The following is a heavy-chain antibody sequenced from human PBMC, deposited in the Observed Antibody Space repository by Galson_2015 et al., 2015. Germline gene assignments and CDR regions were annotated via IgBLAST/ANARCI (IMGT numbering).Heavy chain of an antibody. CDR2: INCDGGNK. V-gene: IGHV1-46*01. D-gene: IGHD6-19*01. CDR3: TREPVAGRNGWCDP. CDR1: GYTFTNYF. J-gene: IGHJ5*02. Sequence: SVKVSCKASGYTFTNYFIHWVRQAPGQGPEWMGVINCDGGNKTYAQKFQGRVTMTRDTSTSTVYMELSSLRSEDTAVYYCTREPVAGRNGWCDPWGQGTLVTVSS.